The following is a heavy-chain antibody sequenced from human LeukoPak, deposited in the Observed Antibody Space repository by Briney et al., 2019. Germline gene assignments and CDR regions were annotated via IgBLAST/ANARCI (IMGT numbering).Heavy chain of an antibody. CDR2: IGSSSSFI. J-gene: IGHJ4*02. Sequence: PGGSLRPSCAASGFTFSTYSGNWVRQAPGKGLEWVSSIGSSSSFIYYADSVKGRFTISRDNAKNSLYLQMSSLRAEDTAVYYCARSPLWFGERYFDYWGQGTLVTVSS. CDR1: GFTFSTYS. D-gene: IGHD3-10*01. CDR3: ARSPLWFGERYFDY. V-gene: IGHV3-21*01.